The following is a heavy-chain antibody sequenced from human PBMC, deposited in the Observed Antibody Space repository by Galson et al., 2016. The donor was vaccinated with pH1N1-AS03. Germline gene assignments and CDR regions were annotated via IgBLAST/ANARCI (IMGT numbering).Heavy chain of an antibody. V-gene: IGHV4-59*01. Sequence: LSLTCTVSGGSISNYCLSWIRQPPGKGLEWIGYVYDSGNTHYNPSLKSRVAMSVDTSKNQFSLKLMSVTTADTAVYYCTRSYYRDYGDPPGGYWGQGTLGTVSS. J-gene: IGHJ4*02. CDR3: TRSYYRDYGDPPGGY. CDR2: VYDSGNT. D-gene: IGHD4-17*01. CDR1: GGSISNYC.